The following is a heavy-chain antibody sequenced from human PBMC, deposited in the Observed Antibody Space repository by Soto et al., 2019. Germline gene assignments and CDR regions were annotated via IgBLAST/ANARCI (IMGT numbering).Heavy chain of an antibody. CDR3: AKVQEFCGFNCYIVDS. Sequence: GGSLRLSCAASGFTVSSTYLTWVRQAPGKGLEWVAILYTGTDTVYADSVKGRFTISRDSSKNTLYLQMNSLRAEDTALYYCAKVQEFCGFNCYIVDSWGQGVLVTVSS. V-gene: IGHV3-53*01. D-gene: IGHD2-21*02. J-gene: IGHJ4*02. CDR2: LYTGTDT. CDR1: GFTVSSTY.